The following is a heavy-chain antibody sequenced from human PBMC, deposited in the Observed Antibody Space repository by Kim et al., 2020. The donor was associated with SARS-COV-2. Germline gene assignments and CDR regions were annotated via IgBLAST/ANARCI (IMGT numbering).Heavy chain of an antibody. CDR3: ARDRRGHSYSSPGNWFDP. Sequence: GGSLRLSCAASGFTFSSYAMHWVRQAPGKGLEWVAVISYDGSNKYYADSVKGRFTISRDNSKNTLYLQMNSLRAEDTAVYYCARDRRGHSYSSPGNWFDPWGQGTLVTVSS. CDR1: GFTFSSYA. J-gene: IGHJ5*02. CDR2: ISYDGSNK. D-gene: IGHD6-13*01. V-gene: IGHV3-30*04.